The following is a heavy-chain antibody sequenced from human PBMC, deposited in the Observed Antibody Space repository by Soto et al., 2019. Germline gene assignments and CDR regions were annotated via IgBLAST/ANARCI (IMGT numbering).Heavy chain of an antibody. CDR3: AKDGGYNGWANFDY. J-gene: IGHJ4*02. D-gene: IGHD5-12*01. CDR2: ISYDGSNK. CDR1: GFTFSSYG. V-gene: IGHV3-30*18. Sequence: QVQLVESGGGVVQPGRSLRLSCAASGFTFSSYGMHWVRQAPGKGLEWVAVISYDGSNKYYADSVKGRFTISRDNSKNTLYLQMNSLRAEDTAVYYCAKDGGYNGWANFDYWGQGTLVTVSS.